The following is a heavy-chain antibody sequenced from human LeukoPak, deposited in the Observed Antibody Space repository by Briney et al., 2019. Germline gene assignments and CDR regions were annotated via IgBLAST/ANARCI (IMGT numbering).Heavy chain of an antibody. J-gene: IGHJ4*02. CDR2: ISGSGGST. D-gene: IGHD3-22*01. CDR3: AKVYDSSGYYSFFDY. CDR1: GFTFSGYA. Sequence: GGSLRLSCAASGFTFSGYAMSWVRQAPGKGLEWVSAISGSGGSTYYADSVKGRFTISRDNSKNTLYLQMNSLRAEDTAVYYCAKVYDSSGYYSFFDYWGQGTLVTVSS. V-gene: IGHV3-23*01.